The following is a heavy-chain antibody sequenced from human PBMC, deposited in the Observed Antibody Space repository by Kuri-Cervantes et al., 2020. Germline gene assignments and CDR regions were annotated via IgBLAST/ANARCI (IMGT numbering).Heavy chain of an antibody. V-gene: IGHV4-61*02. D-gene: IGHD3-10*01. J-gene: IGHJ4*02. CDR1: GSSIGSGTHY. CDR2: INTSGST. CDR3: ARHGEWFDY. Sequence: SCIVSGSSIGSGTHYWSWIRQPAGKGLEWIGRINTSGSTNYNPSLRSRVTISVDTSKNQFSLKLSSVTAADTAVYYCARHGEWFDYWGQGTLVTVSS.